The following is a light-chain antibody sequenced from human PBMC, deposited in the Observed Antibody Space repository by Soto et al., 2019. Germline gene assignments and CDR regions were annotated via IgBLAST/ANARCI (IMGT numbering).Light chain of an antibody. CDR1: QGLVYVDGNIY. J-gene: IGKJ2*01. CDR2: KVS. Sequence: DVVMTQSPLSLPVTLGQPDSISCRSGQGLVYVDGNIYLNWFQQRPGQSPRRLIYKVSNRDSGVPDRFSGSGSGTDFTLKIRRVEAEDVGVYYCMQGTHWPFTFGHGTKLEIK. CDR3: MQGTHWPFT. V-gene: IGKV2-30*01.